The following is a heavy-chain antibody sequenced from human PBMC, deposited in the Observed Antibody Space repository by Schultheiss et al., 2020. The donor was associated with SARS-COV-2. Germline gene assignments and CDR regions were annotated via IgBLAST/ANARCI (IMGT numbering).Heavy chain of an antibody. J-gene: IGHJ6*02. V-gene: IGHV3-74*01. CDR3: AKRAGDTYYYYGMDV. Sequence: GGSLRLSCEASGFSFSSHWIYWVRQAPGKGLVCVSRINSEGSTTIYADSVKGRFSISRDNAKNTVSLQMNSLRAEDTAVYYCAKRAGDTYYYYGMDVWGQGTTVTVSS. CDR1: GFSFSSHW. D-gene: IGHD6-19*01. CDR2: INSEGSTT.